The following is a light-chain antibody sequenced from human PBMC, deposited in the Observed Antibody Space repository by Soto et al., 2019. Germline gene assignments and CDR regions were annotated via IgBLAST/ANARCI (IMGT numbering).Light chain of an antibody. CDR3: QEYGDWPPET. J-gene: IGKJ2*01. Sequence: EVVLTQSPATLSVSPGDRATLSCRASQSVSRNLAWYQQKPGQAPRLLIYGASTRATGVPARFSGSGSATEFTFSITNLQSEDVAVDYCQEYGDWPPETFGQGSKL. V-gene: IGKV3-15*01. CDR2: GAS. CDR1: QSVSRN.